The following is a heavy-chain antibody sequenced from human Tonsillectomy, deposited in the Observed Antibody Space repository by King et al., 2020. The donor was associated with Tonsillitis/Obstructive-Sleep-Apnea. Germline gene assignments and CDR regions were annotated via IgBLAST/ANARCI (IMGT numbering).Heavy chain of an antibody. CDR1: GFTFSSYA. CDR3: AKDPLHCSSTSCFVYYYYYMDV. Sequence: VQLVESGGGLVQPGGSLRLSCAASGFTFSSYAMSWVRQAPGKGLEWVSAISGSGGSTYYADSVKGRFTISRDNSKNTLDLQMNSLRAEDTAVYYCAKDPLHCSSTSCFVYYYYYMDVWGKGTTVTVSS. J-gene: IGHJ6*03. V-gene: IGHV3-23*04. D-gene: IGHD2-2*01. CDR2: ISGSGGST.